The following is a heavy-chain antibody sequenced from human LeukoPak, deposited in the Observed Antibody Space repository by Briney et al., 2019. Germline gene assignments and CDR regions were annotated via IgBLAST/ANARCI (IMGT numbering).Heavy chain of an antibody. V-gene: IGHV3-30*18. J-gene: IGHJ4*02. D-gene: IGHD3-10*01. CDR2: ISYDGSNK. CDR3: AKDLEYYGSGSAFDY. CDR1: GFTFSSYG. Sequence: GGSLRLSCAASGFTFSSYGTHWVRQAPGKGLEWVAVISYDGSNKYYADSVKGRFTISRDNSKNTLYLQMNSLRAEDTAVYCCAKDLEYYGSGSAFDYWGQGTLVTVSS.